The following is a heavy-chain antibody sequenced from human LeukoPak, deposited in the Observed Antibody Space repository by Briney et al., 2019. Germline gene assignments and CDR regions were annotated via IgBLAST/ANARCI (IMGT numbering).Heavy chain of an antibody. CDR2: ISSSSSTI. Sequence: PGGSLRLSCAASGFTFSSYSMNWVRQAPGKGLEWVSYISSSSSTIYYADSVKGRFTISRDNSKNTLYLQMNSLRAEDTAVYYCAKDGGDIVVVPAFDYWGQGTLVTVSS. CDR3: AKDGGDIVVVPAFDY. CDR1: GFTFSSYS. V-gene: IGHV3-48*01. J-gene: IGHJ4*02. D-gene: IGHD2-2*01.